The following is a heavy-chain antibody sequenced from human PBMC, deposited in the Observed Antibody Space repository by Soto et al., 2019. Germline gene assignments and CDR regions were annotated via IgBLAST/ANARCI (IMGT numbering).Heavy chain of an antibody. J-gene: IGHJ5*01. D-gene: IGHD3-3*01. CDR1: GFTFSDYY. V-gene: IGHV3-11*06. Sequence: PGGSLRLSCAASGFTFSDYYMTWIRQAPGKGLEWISYISSGGDHTTYADSVKGRFTISRDNAKSSLYLQMNSLRAEDTAVYYCARVFVGWFDSWGQGILVTVSS. CDR2: ISSGGDHT. CDR3: ARVFVGWFDS.